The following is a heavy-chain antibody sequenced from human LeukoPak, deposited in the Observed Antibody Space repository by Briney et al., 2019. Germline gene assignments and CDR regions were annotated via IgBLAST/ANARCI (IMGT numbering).Heavy chain of an antibody. CDR2: INHSGST. CDR1: GGSFSGYY. CDR3: ARDRSYYSDTGADY. V-gene: IGHV4-34*01. D-gene: IGHD3-22*01. J-gene: IGHJ4*02. Sequence: NPSETLSLTCAVCGGSFSGYYWSWIRQPPGKGLEWIGVINHSGSTNYNPSLKSRVTMSIDTSRNQFSLRLSSVTAADTAVYYCARDRSYYSDTGADYWGQGIVVIVSS.